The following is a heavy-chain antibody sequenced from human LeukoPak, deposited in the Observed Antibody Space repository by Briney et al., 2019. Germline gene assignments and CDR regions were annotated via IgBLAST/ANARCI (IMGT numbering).Heavy chain of an antibody. CDR2: INHSGGT. D-gene: IGHD3-22*01. CDR3: ARGGATMIVVVHPGIFDY. Sequence: SETLSLTCAVYGGSFSGYYWSWIRQPPGKGLEWIGEINHSGGTNYNPSLKSRVTISVDTSKNQFSLKLSSVTAADTAVYYCARGGATMIVVVHPGIFDYWGQGTLVTVSS. V-gene: IGHV4-34*01. CDR1: GGSFSGYY. J-gene: IGHJ4*02.